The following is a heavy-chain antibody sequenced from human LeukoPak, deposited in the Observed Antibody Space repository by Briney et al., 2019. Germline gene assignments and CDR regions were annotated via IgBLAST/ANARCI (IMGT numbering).Heavy chain of an antibody. CDR2: IYTSGST. J-gene: IGHJ4*02. CDR1: GGSISSGSYY. CDR3: ARDQQRLVPRARYYFDY. D-gene: IGHD6-13*01. V-gene: IGHV4-61*02. Sequence: PSETLSLTCTVSGGSISSGSYYWSWIRQPAGKGLEWIGRIYTSGSTNYNPSLKSRVTISVDTSKNQFSLKLSSVTAADTAVYYCARDQQRLVPRARYYFDYWGQGTLVTVSS.